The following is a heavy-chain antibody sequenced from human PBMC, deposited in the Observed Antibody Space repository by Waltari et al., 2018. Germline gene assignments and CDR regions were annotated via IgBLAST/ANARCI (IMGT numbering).Heavy chain of an antibody. CDR1: GRSASNNY. D-gene: IGHD1-1*01. CDR3: ARDTTSRERAGD. J-gene: IGHJ4*02. CDR2: IYTGEMT. V-gene: IGHV3-53*01. Sequence: VRLVESGGGLIHPGGSLRLSCPASGRSASNNYMHWVRQAPGKGLEWVSVIYTGEMTYYSDAVKGRFTISRDISKNMVYLQMNNLRAEDTALYYCARDTTSRERAGDWGQGTLVTVSS.